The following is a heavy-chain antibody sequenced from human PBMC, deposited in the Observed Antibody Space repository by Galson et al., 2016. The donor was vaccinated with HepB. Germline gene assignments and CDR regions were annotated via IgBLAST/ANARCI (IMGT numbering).Heavy chain of an antibody. V-gene: IGHV3-23*01. D-gene: IGHD3-16*01. Sequence: SLRLSCAASGFTFSMYDMNWVRQAPGKGLEWVSIISANGEAAYYTDSVKGRFTISRDNSKNTLYLQMDSLRAEDTAVFYCARRAEHALGNVWYWYGVDVWGQGTTVTVSS. CDR2: ISANGEAA. CDR3: ARRAEHALGNVWYWYGVDV. J-gene: IGHJ6*02. CDR1: GFTFSMYD.